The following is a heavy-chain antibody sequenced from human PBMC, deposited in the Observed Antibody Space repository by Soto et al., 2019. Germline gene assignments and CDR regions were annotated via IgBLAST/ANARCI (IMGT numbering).Heavy chain of an antibody. CDR2: IYYSGNT. J-gene: IGHJ4*01. CDR3: ARHGSG. CDR1: GVSISDTSNY. V-gene: IGHV4-39*01. D-gene: IGHD3-10*01. Sequence: PSLTSTVSGVSISDTSNYWGWIRQPPGKRLTWIGSIYYSGNTYYNPSLKSRLTISVDSSKNQFSLNMTSVTAADTGVYYNARHGSGWGQGPLVTVSS.